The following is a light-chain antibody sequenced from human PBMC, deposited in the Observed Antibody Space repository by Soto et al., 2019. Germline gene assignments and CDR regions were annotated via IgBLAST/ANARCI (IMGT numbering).Light chain of an antibody. CDR2: AAS. V-gene: IGKV1-8*01. Sequence: AIRMTQSPSSFSASTGDRVTITCRASQGISSYLAWYQQKPGKAPKLLIYAASTLQSGFPSRFSGSGSATDFTLTISCLQSEDFATYYCQQYYSYPQTFGQGTKVEIK. CDR3: QQYYSYPQT. J-gene: IGKJ1*01. CDR1: QGISSY.